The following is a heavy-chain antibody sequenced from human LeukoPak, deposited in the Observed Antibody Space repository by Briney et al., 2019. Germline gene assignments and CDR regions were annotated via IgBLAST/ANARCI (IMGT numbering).Heavy chain of an antibody. CDR3: ARVGYSYGMCFDY. J-gene: IGHJ4*02. D-gene: IGHD5-18*01. CDR1: GFTVSSNY. V-gene: IGHV3-66*01. CDR2: IYSGGST. Sequence: GGSLRLSCAASGFTVSSNYMSWVRQAPGKGLEWVSVIYSGGSTHYADSVKGRFTISRDNSKNTLYLQMNSLRAEDTAVYYCARVGYSYGMCFDYWGQGTLVTVSS.